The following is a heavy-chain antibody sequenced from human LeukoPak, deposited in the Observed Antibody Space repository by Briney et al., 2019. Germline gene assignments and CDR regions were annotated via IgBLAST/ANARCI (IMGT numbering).Heavy chain of an antibody. J-gene: IGHJ4*02. CDR1: GGTFSSYA. V-gene: IGHV1-69*04. Sequence: ASVKVSCKASGGTFSSYAISWVRQAPGQGLEWMGRIIPILGIANYAQKFQGRVTITADKSTSTAYMELSSLRSEDTAAYYCARDGREWFGEYYFDYWGQGTLVTVSS. CDR3: ARDGREWFGEYYFDY. D-gene: IGHD3-10*01. CDR2: IIPILGIA.